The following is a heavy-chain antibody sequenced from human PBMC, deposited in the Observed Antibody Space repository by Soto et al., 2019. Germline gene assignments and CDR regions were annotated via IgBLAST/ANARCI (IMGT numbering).Heavy chain of an antibody. D-gene: IGHD4-17*01. J-gene: IGHJ5*02. CDR2: ISSSSSYT. V-gene: IGHV3-11*06. CDR3: ARDLHDYGDPRGFDP. Sequence: WGSLRFSCAASGFTFVDYYMICVRHSPWKGLEWVSYISSSSSYTNYADSVKGRFTISRDNAKNSLYLQMNSLRAEDTAVYYCARDLHDYGDPRGFDPWGQGTLVTVSS. CDR1: GFTFVDYY.